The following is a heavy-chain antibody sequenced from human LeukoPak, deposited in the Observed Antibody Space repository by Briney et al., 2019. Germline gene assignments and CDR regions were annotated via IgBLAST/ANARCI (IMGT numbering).Heavy chain of an antibody. CDR2: VWFDGTKE. D-gene: IGHD6-19*01. Sequence: PGGSLRLFCAASGFTFSNYGMHWVRQAPDKGLERVAGVWFDGTKENFADSVKGRFTISRDNSKSTLYLQMNSLRAEDTAVYYCARDVAVAVRGLDVWGQGTTVTVSS. V-gene: IGHV3-33*01. CDR1: GFTFSNYG. J-gene: IGHJ6*02. CDR3: ARDVAVAVRGLDV.